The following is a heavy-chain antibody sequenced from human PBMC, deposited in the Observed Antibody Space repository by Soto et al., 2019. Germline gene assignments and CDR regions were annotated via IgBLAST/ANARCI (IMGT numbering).Heavy chain of an antibody. CDR3: ARGFTMGIDY. Sequence: QVQLQESGRGLVKPSQTLSLTCTVSGGSISSGDYQWSWIRQPPGKGLELIGYIYYSGSTHYNASLRSRVTISVDTSKSQFSLKVNSVTAADTAVYYCARGFTMGIDYWGQGTLVTVSS. J-gene: IGHJ4*02. CDR2: IYYSGST. D-gene: IGHD1-26*01. V-gene: IGHV4-30-4*01. CDR1: GGSISSGDYQ.